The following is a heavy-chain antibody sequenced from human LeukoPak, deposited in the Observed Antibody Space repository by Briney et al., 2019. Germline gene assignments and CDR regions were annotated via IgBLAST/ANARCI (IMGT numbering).Heavy chain of an antibody. CDR2: IRYDGSNK. CDR1: GFTFSSYG. CDR3: AKDLYSSGWYASLDY. Sequence: GGSLRLSCAASGFTFSSYGMHWVRQAPGKGLEWVAFIRYDGSNKYYADSVKGRFTISRDNSKNTLYLQMNSLRAEDTAVYYCAKDLYSSGWYASLDYWGQGTLVTVSS. V-gene: IGHV3-30*02. D-gene: IGHD6-19*01. J-gene: IGHJ4*02.